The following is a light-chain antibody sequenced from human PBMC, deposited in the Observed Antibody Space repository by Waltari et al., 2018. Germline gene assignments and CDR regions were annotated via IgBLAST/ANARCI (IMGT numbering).Light chain of an antibody. CDR1: SSDVGSYNL. CDR3: CSYAGANTYV. J-gene: IGLJ1*01. CDR2: EVS. Sequence: QSALTQPAPVSGSPGQSITVPCPGPSSDVGSYNLVSWYQHHPPKAPKLMIYEVSKRPSGVSNRFSGSKSGNTASLTISGLQPEDETDYYCCSYAGANTYVFGSGTKVTVL. V-gene: IGLV2-23*02.